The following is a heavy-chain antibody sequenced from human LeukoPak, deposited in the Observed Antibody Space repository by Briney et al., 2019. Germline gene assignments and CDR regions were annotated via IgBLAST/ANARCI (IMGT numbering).Heavy chain of an antibody. Sequence: GGSLRLSCAASGFTFSGSAMHWVRQASGKGLEWVGRIRSKANGYTTAYGASVKGRFTISRDDSHRATYVQMNSLKIEDTAVYYCTRLAGGDAFDIWGPGTMVTVSS. D-gene: IGHD2-15*01. CDR1: GFTFSGSA. CDR2: IRSKANGYTT. V-gene: IGHV3-73*01. CDR3: TRLAGGDAFDI. J-gene: IGHJ3*02.